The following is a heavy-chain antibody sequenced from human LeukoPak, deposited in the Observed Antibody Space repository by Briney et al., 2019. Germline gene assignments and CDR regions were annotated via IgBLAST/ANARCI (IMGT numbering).Heavy chain of an antibody. CDR3: ARGQWELTLGY. CDR1: GGSFSGYY. CDR2: INHSGST. J-gene: IGHJ4*02. Sequence: PSETLSLTCAVYGGSFSGYYWSWIRQPPGKGLEWIGEINHSGSTNYNPSLKRLVTISVDTSKNQFSLKLSSVTAADTAVYYCARGQWELTLGYWGQGTLVTVSS. V-gene: IGHV4-34*01. D-gene: IGHD1-26*01.